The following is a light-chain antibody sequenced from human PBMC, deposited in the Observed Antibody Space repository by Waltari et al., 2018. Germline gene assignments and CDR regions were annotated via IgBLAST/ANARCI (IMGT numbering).Light chain of an antibody. CDR3: QQYKTYSPWA. CDR2: KAS. Sequence: DIQMTQSPSTLSASIGDTGTNPCRARRDISRWLAWYQQEPGKAPNLLISKASTLESGVPSRFNGSGSGTQFSLTLSSLQPDDFATYYCQQYKTYSPWAFGQGTKVEIK. V-gene: IGKV1-5*03. J-gene: IGKJ1*01. CDR1: RDISRW.